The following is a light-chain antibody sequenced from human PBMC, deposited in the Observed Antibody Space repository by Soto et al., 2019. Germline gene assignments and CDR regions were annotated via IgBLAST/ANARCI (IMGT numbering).Light chain of an antibody. CDR3: PQYNGLR. J-gene: IGKJ5*01. CDR2: DAS. Sequence: CRASQSISSWLAWYQQKPGKAPKLLIYDASSLESGVPSRFSGSRSGTEIALPFSSLQRDDFATYDCPQYNGLRVGQGTRLEIK. V-gene: IGKV1-5*01. CDR1: QSISSW.